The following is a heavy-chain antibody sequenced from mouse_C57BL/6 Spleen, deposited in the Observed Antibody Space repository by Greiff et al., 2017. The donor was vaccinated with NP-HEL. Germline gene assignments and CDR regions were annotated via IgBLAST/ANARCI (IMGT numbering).Heavy chain of an antibody. D-gene: IGHD3-3*01. Sequence: EVKLVESGGDLVKPGGSLKLSCAASGFTFSSYGMSWVRQTPDKRLEWVATISSGGSYTYYPDRVKGRFTISRDNAKNTLYLQMSSLKSEDTAMYYCARHRTAGGFAYWGQGTLVTVSA. CDR1: GFTFSSYG. CDR3: ARHRTAGGFAY. J-gene: IGHJ3*01. V-gene: IGHV5-6*01. CDR2: ISSGGSYT.